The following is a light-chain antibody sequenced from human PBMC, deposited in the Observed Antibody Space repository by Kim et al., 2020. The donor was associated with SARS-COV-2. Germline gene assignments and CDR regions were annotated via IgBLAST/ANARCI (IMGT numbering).Light chain of an antibody. J-gene: IGKJ1*01. CDR3: QQTYATPWT. Sequence: ASVGDRVTISCRATQSVTHYLNWFQQKPGKAPKLLIFAASSLQTGVPSRFSGSGSGTDFTLTITSLQPEDFATYYCQQTYATPWTFGQGTKVDIK. CDR1: QSVTHY. CDR2: AAS. V-gene: IGKV1-39*01.